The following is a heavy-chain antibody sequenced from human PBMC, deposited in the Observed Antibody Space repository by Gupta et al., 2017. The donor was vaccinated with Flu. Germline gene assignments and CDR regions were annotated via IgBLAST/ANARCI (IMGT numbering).Heavy chain of an antibody. D-gene: IGHD3-10*01. V-gene: IGHV1-69*08. CDR1: GGTFSSYT. CDR2: IIPILGIA. J-gene: IGHJ6*02. CDR3: ARDKREGSGSYYNLFSSGGANYYYYGMDV. Sequence: QVQLVQSGAEVKKPGSSVKVSCKASGGTFSSYTISWVRKAPGQGLEWMGRIIPILGIANNAQKVQGRVTITADKSRSTAYMELSRLRSEDTAVYYCARDKREGSGSYYNLFSSGGANYYYYGMDVGGQGTTVTVYS.